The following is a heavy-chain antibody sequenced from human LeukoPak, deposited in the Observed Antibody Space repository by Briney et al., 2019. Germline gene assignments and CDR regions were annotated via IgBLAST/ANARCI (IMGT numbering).Heavy chain of an antibody. J-gene: IGHJ6*04. V-gene: IGHV4-59*12. D-gene: IGHD3-10*01. CDR2: IFDTGTT. CDR1: GGSMNTFY. Sequence: SETLSLTCTVSGGSMNTFYWSWIRQPPGKGLEWVGYIFDTGTTTYNPSLKSRVTISIDTSKNQFSLELTSLTAADTAVYYCARHGLGRGVYITRQYNYYMDVWGTGTTVIVSS. CDR3: ARHGLGRGVYITRQYNYYMDV.